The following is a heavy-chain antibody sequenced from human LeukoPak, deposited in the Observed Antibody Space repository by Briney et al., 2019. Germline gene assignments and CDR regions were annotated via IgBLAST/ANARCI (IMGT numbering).Heavy chain of an antibody. CDR2: INHSGTT. Sequence: SETLSLTCAVYGGSFSDYYWSWIRQPPGKGLDWIGEINHSGTTNYSPSLKSRVSISVDTSKNQFSLKLNSVTAVDAAMYYCASHYSSGSYRYTGSFDSWGQGMLVNVSS. CDR1: GGSFSDYY. D-gene: IGHD3-16*02. J-gene: IGHJ4*02. CDR3: ASHYSSGSYRYTGSFDS. V-gene: IGHV4-34*01.